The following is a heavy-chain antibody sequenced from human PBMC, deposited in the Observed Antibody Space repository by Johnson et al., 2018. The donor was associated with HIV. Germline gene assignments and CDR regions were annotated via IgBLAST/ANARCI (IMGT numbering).Heavy chain of an antibody. J-gene: IGHJ3*01. CDR2: ISYDGINK. V-gene: IGHV3-30-3*01. CDR3: ARDPPYGGNPSAFDV. CDR1: GFTFSTYA. D-gene: IGHD4-23*01. Sequence: QVQLVESGGGVVQPGRSLRLSCAASGFTFSTYAMHWVRQAPGQGLEWVTIISYDGINKYYADSVKGRVPISRDNSKDTLYLQMHSLRPEDTALYYCARDPPYGGNPSAFDVWGQGTMVTVSS.